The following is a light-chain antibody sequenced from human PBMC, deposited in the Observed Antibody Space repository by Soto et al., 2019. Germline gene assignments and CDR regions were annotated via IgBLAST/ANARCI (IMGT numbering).Light chain of an antibody. CDR3: QQYNNWPPIT. CDR1: QSVTNK. Sequence: EMLMTQSPATLSVSPGERVSLSCWASQSVTNKLAWYQQRPGQPPRLLLYDASTRATGVPATFSGSGSGTEFTLTISSLQSEDFAVYYCQQYNNWPPITFGQGTRLEIK. J-gene: IGKJ5*01. CDR2: DAS. V-gene: IGKV3-15*01.